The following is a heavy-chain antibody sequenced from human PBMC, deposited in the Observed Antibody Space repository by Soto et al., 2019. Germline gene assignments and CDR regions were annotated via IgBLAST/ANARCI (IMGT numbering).Heavy chain of an antibody. J-gene: IGHJ6*02. CDR3: ARGPLYSSSPDV. D-gene: IGHD6-13*01. CDR2: MNPNSGIT. V-gene: IGHV1-8*01. CDR1: GYTFTSYD. Sequence: ASVKVSCKASGYTFTSYDINWVRQATGQGLEWMGWMNPNSGITGYAQKFQGRVTMTRNTSISTAYMELSSLRSEDTAVYYCARGPLYSSSPDVWGQGTTVTVSS.